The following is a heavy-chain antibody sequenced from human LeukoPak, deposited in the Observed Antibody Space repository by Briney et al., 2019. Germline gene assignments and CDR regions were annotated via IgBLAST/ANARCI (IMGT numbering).Heavy chain of an antibody. J-gene: IGHJ4*02. Sequence: SETLSLTCTVSGGSVSSGSYYWSWIRQPPGKGLEWIGYIYYSGSTNYNPSLKSRLTISVDTSKNQFSLKLSSVTAADTAVYYCAREDITGTASYFDYWGQGTLVTVSS. CDR1: GGSVSSGSYY. V-gene: IGHV4-61*01. D-gene: IGHD1-7*01. CDR2: IYYSGST. CDR3: AREDITGTASYFDY.